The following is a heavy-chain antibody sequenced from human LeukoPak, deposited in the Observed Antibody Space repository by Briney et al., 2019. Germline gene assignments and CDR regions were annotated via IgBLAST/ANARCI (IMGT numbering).Heavy chain of an antibody. D-gene: IGHD4-17*01. CDR2: IIPILGIA. CDR1: GGTFSSYT. J-gene: IGHJ5*02. Sequence: SVKVSCKASGGTFSSYTISWVRQAPGQGLEWMGRIIPILGIANYAQRFQGRVTITADKSTSTAYMELSSLRSEDTAVYYCARGTRDYYSRGLNWFDPWGQGTLVTVSS. CDR3: ARGTRDYYSRGLNWFDP. V-gene: IGHV1-69*02.